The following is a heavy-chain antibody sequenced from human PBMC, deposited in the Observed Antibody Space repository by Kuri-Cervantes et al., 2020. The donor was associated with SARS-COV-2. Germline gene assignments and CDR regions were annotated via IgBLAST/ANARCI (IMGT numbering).Heavy chain of an antibody. J-gene: IGHJ6*02. V-gene: IGHV3-7*05. CDR3: ARGSVYYGMDV. CDR2: INQDGSEK. Sequence: GGSLRLSCAASGFTFSSYAMRWVRQAPGKGLEWVATINQDGSEKYYVDSVRGRLTISRDNAKNSLYLQMNTLRAEDTAVYYCARGSVYYGMDVWGQGTTVTVSS. CDR1: GFTFSSYA.